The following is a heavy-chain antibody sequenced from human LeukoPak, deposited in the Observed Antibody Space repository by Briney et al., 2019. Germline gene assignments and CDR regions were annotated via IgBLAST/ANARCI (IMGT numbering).Heavy chain of an antibody. D-gene: IGHD3-16*01. J-gene: IGHJ4*02. V-gene: IGHV3-23*01. Sequence: HPGGSLRLSCAASGFTFSIHGMNWVRQAPGKGLEWVSGISPSGDITYYVDSVKGRFTISRDNSKNTVYLEVSSLTAEDTAVYYCAKDDAWLRFGEWSQGTLVTVSS. CDR2: ISPSGDIT. CDR1: GFTFSIHG. CDR3: AKDDAWLRFGE.